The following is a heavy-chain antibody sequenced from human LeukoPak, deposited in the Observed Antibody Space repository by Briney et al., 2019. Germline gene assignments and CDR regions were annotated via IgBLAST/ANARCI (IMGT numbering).Heavy chain of an antibody. Sequence: GGSLRLSCAASGFTFSSYWMSWVRQAPGKGLEWVANIKQDGSEKYYVDSVKGRFTISRDNAKNSLYLQMNSLRAEDTAVYYCARARGGGPDSSGYLGNWGQGTLVTVSS. CDR3: ARARGGGPDSSGYLGN. CDR2: IKQDGSEK. J-gene: IGHJ4*02. CDR1: GFTFSSYW. D-gene: IGHD3-22*01. V-gene: IGHV3-7*01.